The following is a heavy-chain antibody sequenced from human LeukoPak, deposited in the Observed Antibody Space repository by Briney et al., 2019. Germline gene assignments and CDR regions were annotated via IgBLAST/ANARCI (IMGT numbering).Heavy chain of an antibody. J-gene: IGHJ4*02. CDR2: INYSGST. Sequence: SEALSLTSTVSGGSISSSSYYWGWIRQPPGKGLEWIGSINYSGSTYYNPSLQSRVTISVDTSKNQFSLELSSVTAADTAVYYCARGSRRLADFHYWGQGTLVTVSS. V-gene: IGHV4-39*01. CDR3: ARGSRRLADFHY. CDR1: GGSISSSSYY. D-gene: IGHD1-26*01.